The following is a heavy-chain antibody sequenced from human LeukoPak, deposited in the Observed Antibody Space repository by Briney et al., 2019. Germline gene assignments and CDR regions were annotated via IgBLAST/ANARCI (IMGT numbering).Heavy chain of an antibody. Sequence: ASVKVSCKASGYTFTSYYMHWVRQAPGQGLEWMGIINPSGGSTSNAQKFQGRVTMTRDMSTSTVYVELSSLRSEDTVVYYCAWSPGGFSSSGFDPWGQGTLVTVSS. CDR3: AWSPGGFSSSGFDP. D-gene: IGHD6-6*01. CDR2: INPSGGST. V-gene: IGHV1-46*01. J-gene: IGHJ5*02. CDR1: GYTFTSYY.